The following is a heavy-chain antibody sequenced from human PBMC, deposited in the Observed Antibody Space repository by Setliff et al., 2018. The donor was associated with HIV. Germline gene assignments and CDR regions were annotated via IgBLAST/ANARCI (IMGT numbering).Heavy chain of an antibody. J-gene: IGHJ4*02. Sequence: PSETLSLTCTVSGGSINSSLYYWAWIRQPPGKGLEWIGNMYYSGSIFYKPSLKSRVTISVDTSKNQFSLKLSSVTAADTAVYYCARATYYDSSGVFDDWGQGTLVTVSS. D-gene: IGHD3-22*01. CDR1: GGSINSSLYY. V-gene: IGHV4-39*07. CDR2: MYYSGSI. CDR3: ARATYYDSSGVFDD.